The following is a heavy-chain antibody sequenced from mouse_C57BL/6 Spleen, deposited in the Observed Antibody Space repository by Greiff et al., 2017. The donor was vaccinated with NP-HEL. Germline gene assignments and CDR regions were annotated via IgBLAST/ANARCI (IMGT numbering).Heavy chain of an antibody. Sequence: EVQLQQSGPELVKPGASVKMSCKASGYTFTDYNMHWVKQSHGKSLEWIGYINPNNGGTSYNQKFKGKATLTVNKSSSTAYMELRSLTSEDSAVYYCARERMGDYDGDAMDYWGQGTSVTVSS. V-gene: IGHV1-22*01. CDR1: GYTFTDYN. CDR3: ARERMGDYDGDAMDY. CDR2: INPNNGGT. D-gene: IGHD2-4*01. J-gene: IGHJ4*01.